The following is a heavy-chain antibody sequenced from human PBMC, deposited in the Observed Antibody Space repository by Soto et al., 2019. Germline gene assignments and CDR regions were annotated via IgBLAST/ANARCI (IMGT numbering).Heavy chain of an antibody. D-gene: IGHD2-15*01. CDR1: GGSISSSSYY. J-gene: IGHJ6*03. V-gene: IGHV4-39*01. CDR2: IYYSGST. CDR3: ARHMTRSRILYYYMDV. Sequence: QLQLQESGPGLVKPSETLSLTCTVSGGSISSSSYYWGWIRQPPGKGLEWIGSIYYSGSTYYNPSLKSRVTISVDTSKNQFSLKLSSVTAADTAVYYCARHMTRSRILYYYMDVWGKGTTVTVSS.